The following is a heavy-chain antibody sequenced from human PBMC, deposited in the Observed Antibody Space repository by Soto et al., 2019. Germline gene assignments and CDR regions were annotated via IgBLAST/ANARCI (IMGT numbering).Heavy chain of an antibody. D-gene: IGHD5-12*01. Sequence: ASVKVSCKASGYTFTSYYMHWVRQAPGQGLEWMGIINPSGGSTSYAQKFQGRVTMTRDASTSTVYMELSSLRSEDTAVYYCALDIAATIGPKYYGMDVWGQGNTVTVSS. V-gene: IGHV1-46*01. CDR1: GYTFTSYY. CDR3: ALDIAATIGPKYYGMDV. J-gene: IGHJ6*02. CDR2: INPSGGST.